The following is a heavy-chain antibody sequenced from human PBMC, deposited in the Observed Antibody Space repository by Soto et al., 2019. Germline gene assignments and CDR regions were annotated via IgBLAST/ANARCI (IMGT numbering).Heavy chain of an antibody. V-gene: IGHV3-74*01. CDR1: GFTFSSYW. Sequence: EVQLVESGGGLVQPGRSLRLSCAASGFTFSSYWMHWVRQAPGKGLVWVSCINSDGTSTTYADSVKGRFTISRDNAKNTLYLQMNSLRAEDTAVYYCVRENYDSSGGNWGQGTLVTVSS. J-gene: IGHJ4*02. CDR2: INSDGTST. D-gene: IGHD3-22*01. CDR3: VRENYDSSGGN.